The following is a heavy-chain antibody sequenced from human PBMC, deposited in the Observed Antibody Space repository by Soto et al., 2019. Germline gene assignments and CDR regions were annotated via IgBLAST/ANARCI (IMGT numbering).Heavy chain of an antibody. V-gene: IGHV1-69*13. D-gene: IGHD3-10*01. CDR3: ARNGTYGSSRSHYSGMDV. CDR2: IVPMLGTP. CDR1: GGTFDKFI. J-gene: IGHJ6*02. Sequence: SVKVSCKASGGTFDKFIMNWVRQTPGRGLKWMGGIVPMLGTPTYAEKFKGRVRISATGSATTTYMEVTSLRSEDTAIYYCARNGTYGSSRSHYSGMDVWGQGTTVTVSS.